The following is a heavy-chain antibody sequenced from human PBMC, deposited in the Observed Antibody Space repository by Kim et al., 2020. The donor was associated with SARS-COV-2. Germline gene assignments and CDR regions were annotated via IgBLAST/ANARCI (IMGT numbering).Heavy chain of an antibody. V-gene: IGHV4-34*01. CDR3: ARGGGGSYYYYYYGMDV. D-gene: IGHD1-26*01. Sequence: LKSRVTRSVDTSKTQFSLKLSSVTAADTAVYYCARGGGGSYYYYYYGMDVWGQGTTVTVSS. J-gene: IGHJ6*02.